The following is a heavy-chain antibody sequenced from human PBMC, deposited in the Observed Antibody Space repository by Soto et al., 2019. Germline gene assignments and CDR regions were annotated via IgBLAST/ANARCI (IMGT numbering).Heavy chain of an antibody. V-gene: IGHV3-30*18. J-gene: IGHJ5*02. CDR2: ISFDGNNE. D-gene: IGHD4-17*01. Sequence: QVPLVESGGGVVQPGRSLRLSCTASGFTFRNYGMHWVRQAPGKGLEWVAVISFDGNNEYYSGSVKGRFTISRDNFQDTLYLQMNSLRAEDTALYYCAKDLLKTTVTTPGPWGQGTLLTVSS. CDR3: AKDLLKTTVTTPGP. CDR1: GFTFRNYG.